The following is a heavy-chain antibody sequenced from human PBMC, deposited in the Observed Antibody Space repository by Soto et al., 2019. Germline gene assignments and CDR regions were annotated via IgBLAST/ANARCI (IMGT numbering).Heavy chain of an antibody. J-gene: IGHJ5*02. CDR3: ARGRLSAYYYDSSGYYRNWFDP. D-gene: IGHD3-22*01. CDR2: INHSGST. Sequence: LSLTCAVYGGSFSGYYWSWIRQPPGKGLEWIGEINHSGSTNYNPSLKSRVTISVDTPKNHFSLKLSPVTAAGTAVYYCARGRLSAYYYDSSGYYRNWFDPWGQGTLVTVSS. CDR1: GGSFSGYY. V-gene: IGHV4-34*01.